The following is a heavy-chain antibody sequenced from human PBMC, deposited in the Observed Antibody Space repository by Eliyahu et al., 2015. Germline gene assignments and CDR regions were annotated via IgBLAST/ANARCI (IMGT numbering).Heavy chain of an antibody. V-gene: IGHV3-30*18. CDR3: AKGRFAENYYYYGMDV. D-gene: IGHD1-14*01. CDR1: GFSFTTNG. CDR2: ISYDGSHT. Sequence: VHLVESGGGVVRPGRSLRLXXXAXGFSFTTNGMHWVRQSPGKGLEWLAVISYDGSHTDYADSVKDRFTISRDNANNMVHLQMDSLRPEDTGLYYCAKGRFAENYYYYGMDVWGQGTTVTVSS. J-gene: IGHJ6*02.